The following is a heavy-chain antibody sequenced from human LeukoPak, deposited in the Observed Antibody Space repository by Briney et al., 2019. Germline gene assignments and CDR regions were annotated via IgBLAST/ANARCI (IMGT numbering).Heavy chain of an antibody. CDR2: IYYNGGT. D-gene: IGHD1-14*01. CDR3: ARLTRFYYYMDV. CDR1: GDSIRSYY. J-gene: IGHJ6*03. Sequence: SETLSLTCSLSGDSIRSYYWSWIRQAPERGLEYIGFIYYNGGTNYNPSLKRRVTISVDTSENQFSLELRSVTAADSAVYYCARLTRFYYYMDVWGKGTTVTISS. V-gene: IGHV4-59*03.